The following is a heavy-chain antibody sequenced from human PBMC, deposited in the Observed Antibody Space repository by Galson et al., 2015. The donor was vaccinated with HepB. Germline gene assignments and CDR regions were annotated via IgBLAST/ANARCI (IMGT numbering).Heavy chain of an antibody. Sequence: SLRLSCAASGFTFSSYGMHWVRQAPGKGLEWVAVIWYDGSNKYYADSVKGRFTISRDNSKNTLYLQMNSLRAEDTAVYYCAREVWRNNYFDYWGQGTLVTVSS. D-gene: IGHD1-14*01. J-gene: IGHJ4*02. CDR3: AREVWRNNYFDY. V-gene: IGHV3-33*01. CDR2: IWYDGSNK. CDR1: GFTFSSYG.